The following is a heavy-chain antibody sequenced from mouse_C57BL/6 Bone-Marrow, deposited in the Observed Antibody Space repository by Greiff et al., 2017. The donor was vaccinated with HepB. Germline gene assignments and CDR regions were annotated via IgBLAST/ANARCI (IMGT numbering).Heavy chain of an antibody. Sequence: VQLQQSGAELVRPGASVKLSCKASGYTFTDYYINWVKQRPGQGLEWIARIYPGSGNTYYNEKFKGKATLTAEKSSSTAYMQLSSLTSEDSAVYFCARWGFYYSNYGCAMDYWGQGTSVTVSS. J-gene: IGHJ4*01. CDR2: IYPGSGNT. CDR1: GYTFTDYY. V-gene: IGHV1-76*01. CDR3: ARWGFYYSNYGCAMDY. D-gene: IGHD2-5*01.